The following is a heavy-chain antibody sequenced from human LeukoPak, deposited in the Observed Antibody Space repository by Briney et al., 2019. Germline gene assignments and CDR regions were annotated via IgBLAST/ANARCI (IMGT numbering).Heavy chain of an antibody. Sequence: GGSLRPSCTASGFTFGDYAMHWVRQAPGKGLEWVSYISSSGSDIYYADSVKGRFTISRDNAKNSLYLQMNSLRAEDTAVYYCVYSGDYEKGYWGQGTLVTVSS. D-gene: IGHD4-17*01. J-gene: IGHJ4*02. CDR2: ISSSGSDI. V-gene: IGHV3-48*03. CDR1: GFTFGDYA. CDR3: VYSGDYEKGY.